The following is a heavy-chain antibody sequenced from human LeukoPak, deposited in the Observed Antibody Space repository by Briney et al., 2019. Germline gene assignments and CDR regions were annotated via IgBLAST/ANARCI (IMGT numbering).Heavy chain of an antibody. CDR3: ARGWGYFDY. CDR1: GGSISNYY. J-gene: IGHJ4*02. D-gene: IGHD3-16*01. Sequence: PSETLSLTCTVSGGSISNYYWSWIRQPPGKGLEWIGHIYYSGSTDYNPSLKSRVTISVDTSKNQFSLKLSSVTAADTAVYYCARGWGYFDYWGQGTLVTVSS. CDR2: IYYSGST. V-gene: IGHV4-59*01.